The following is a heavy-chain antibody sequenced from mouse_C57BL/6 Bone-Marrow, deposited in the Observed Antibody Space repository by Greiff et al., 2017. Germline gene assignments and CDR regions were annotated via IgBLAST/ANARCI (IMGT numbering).Heavy chain of an antibody. CDR1: GFTFSSYA. CDR3: ARERLDYFDY. D-gene: IGHD2-4*01. CDR2: ISDGGSYT. Sequence: EVKLVESGGGLVKPGGSLKLSCAASGFTFSSYAMSWVRQTPEKRLEWVATISDGGSYTYYPDNVKGRFTISRDNAKNNLYLQMSHLKSEDTAMYYCARERLDYFDYWGKGTTLTVSS. J-gene: IGHJ2*01. V-gene: IGHV5-4*01.